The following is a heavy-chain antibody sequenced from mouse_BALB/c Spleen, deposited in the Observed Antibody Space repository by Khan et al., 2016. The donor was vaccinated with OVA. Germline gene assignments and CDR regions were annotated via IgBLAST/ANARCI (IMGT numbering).Heavy chain of an antibody. D-gene: IGHD1-1*02. V-gene: IGHV2-3*01. Sequence: VQLLESGPGLVAPSQSLSITCTVSGFSLTNYGVSWVHQPPGKGLEWLGVVWSDGDEHYHSGLRSRRSISNDNSKSHVFLKLNSLQTDDTATYYCAKFYYGGVSNWYFDVWGAGTTVTVSS. CDR3: AKFYYGGVSNWYFDV. J-gene: IGHJ1*01. CDR2: VWSDGDE. CDR1: GFSLTNYG.